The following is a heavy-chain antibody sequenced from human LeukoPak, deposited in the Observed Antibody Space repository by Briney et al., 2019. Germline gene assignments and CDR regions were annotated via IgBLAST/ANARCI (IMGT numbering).Heavy chain of an antibody. J-gene: IGHJ4*02. CDR2: ISGGGGST. CDR3: VNLCSSNY. CDR1: GFPLSSYA. Sequence: PGGSLRLSCAASGFPLSSYAMSWVRQAPGKGLEWVSGISGGGGSTFYADSVKGRFTISRDNSKNTLYLQMNSLRAEDTAVYYCVNLCSSNYWGQGTLVTVSS. D-gene: IGHD2-2*01. V-gene: IGHV3-23*01.